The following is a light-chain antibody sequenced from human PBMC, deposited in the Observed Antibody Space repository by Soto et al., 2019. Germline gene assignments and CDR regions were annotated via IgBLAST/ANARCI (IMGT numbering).Light chain of an antibody. CDR1: TGAVTSGHS. Sequence: QAVVTQEPSLTVSPGGTVTLTCGSSTGAVTSGHSPYWFQQKPGQAPRTLIDDTSNKHSWTPARISGSLLGGKATLTLSGAQPDDEADHYCWLPYRGAGEGLGGGTKLTVL. CDR2: DTS. V-gene: IGLV7-46*01. J-gene: IGLJ2*01. CDR3: WLPYRGAGEG.